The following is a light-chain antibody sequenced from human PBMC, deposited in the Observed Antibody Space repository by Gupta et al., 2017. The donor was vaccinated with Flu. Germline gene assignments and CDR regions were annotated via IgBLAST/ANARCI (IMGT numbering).Light chain of an antibody. CDR2: EVN. Sequence: SALIQPASVSRSSGTSITLPCHGHSRDIGIVYLGPRYQHISWYHQPPGKAPNLIISEVNMRPSGISVRFSGSKSGSTASLTISVLRPEDEGDYYCCSYACRSTVVFGGGTRLTVL. V-gene: IGLV2-23*02. CDR1: SRDIGIVYLGPRYQH. J-gene: IGLJ3*02. CDR3: CSYACRSTVV.